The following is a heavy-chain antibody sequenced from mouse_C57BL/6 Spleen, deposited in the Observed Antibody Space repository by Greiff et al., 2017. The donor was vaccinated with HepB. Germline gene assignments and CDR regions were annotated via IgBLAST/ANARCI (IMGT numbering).Heavy chain of an antibody. J-gene: IGHJ3*01. CDR3: ARGAY. CDR2: INPSSGYT. CDR1: GYTFTSYW. V-gene: IGHV1-7*01. Sequence: VQLQQSGAELAKPGASVKLSCKASGYTFTSYWMHWVKQRPGQGLEWIGYINPSSGYTKYNQKFKDKAKLTADKSSSTAYMQLSSLTYEDSAVYYCARGAYWGQGTLVTVSA.